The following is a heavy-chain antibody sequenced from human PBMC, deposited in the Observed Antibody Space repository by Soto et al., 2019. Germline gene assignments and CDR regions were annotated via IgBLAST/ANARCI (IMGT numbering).Heavy chain of an antibody. CDR2: ISSTTNYI. Sequence: GGSLRRSCAASGFTFTGYIMNWVRQAPGKGLEWVSSISSTTNYIYYGDSMKGRFTISRDNAKNSLYLEMNSLRAEDTAVYYCARESEDLTSNFDYWGQGTLVTVSS. V-gene: IGHV3-21*06. CDR1: GFTFTGYI. J-gene: IGHJ4*02. CDR3: ARESEDLTSNFDY.